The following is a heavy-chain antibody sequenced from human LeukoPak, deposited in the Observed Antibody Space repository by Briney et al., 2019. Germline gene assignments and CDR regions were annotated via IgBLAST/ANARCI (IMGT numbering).Heavy chain of an antibody. D-gene: IGHD5-12*01. J-gene: IGHJ4*02. V-gene: IGHV1-2*02. CDR2: INPHSGGT. CDR3: AKTKGGYSGYYFGS. CDR1: GYTFSGYY. Sequence: ASVKVSCKASGYTFSGYYMHWVRQAPGKGREWMGWINPHSGGTNYAQKFQGRVTMNGDTSTSTAYMELSRQRSDDTALYYWAKTKGGYSGYYFGSWGQGTLVTVSS.